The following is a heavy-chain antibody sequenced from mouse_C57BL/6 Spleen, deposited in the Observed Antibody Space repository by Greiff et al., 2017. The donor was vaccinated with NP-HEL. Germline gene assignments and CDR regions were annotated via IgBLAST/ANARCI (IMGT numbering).Heavy chain of an antibody. CDR2: INPYNGGT. J-gene: IGHJ1*03. V-gene: IGHV1-19*01. D-gene: IGHD1-1*01. Sequence: EVQLQQSGPVLVKPGASVKMSCKASGYTFTDYYMNWVKQSHGKSLEWIGVINPYNGGTSYNQKFKGKATLTVDKSSSTAYMELNSLTSEDSAVYYCATRDYGSSYRYFDVWGTGTTVTVSS. CDR3: ATRDYGSSYRYFDV. CDR1: GYTFTDYY.